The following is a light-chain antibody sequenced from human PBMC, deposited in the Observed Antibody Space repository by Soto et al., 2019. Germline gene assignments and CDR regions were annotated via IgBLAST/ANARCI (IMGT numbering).Light chain of an antibody. CDR1: QTIGRY. J-gene: IGKJ1*01. CDR3: QQSYSIPWT. V-gene: IGKV1-39*01. CDR2: TAS. Sequence: DIEMTQSPSSLSASVGDRVTSTCRASQTIGRYLNWYQHKPGKAPKLLIYTASTLQSGVPSRFSGSGSGTEFTLNISSLQPEVFATYYCQQSYSIPWTFGQGTKVEI.